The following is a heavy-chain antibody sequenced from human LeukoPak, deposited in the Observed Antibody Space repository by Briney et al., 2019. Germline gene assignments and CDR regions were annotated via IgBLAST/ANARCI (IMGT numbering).Heavy chain of an antibody. D-gene: IGHD2-21*01. Sequence: GRSLRLSCAPSGLIFTVYGMNWVRQAPGKGLEWVSFIDGVSGRTYYADSVKGRFTISSDNAKSSLSLHMNSLRDDDTGVYYCARDLYSQTMDVWGHGSTVTVSS. V-gene: IGHV3-48*02. CDR2: IDGVSGRT. J-gene: IGHJ6*02. CDR3: ARDLYSQTMDV. CDR1: GLIFTVYG.